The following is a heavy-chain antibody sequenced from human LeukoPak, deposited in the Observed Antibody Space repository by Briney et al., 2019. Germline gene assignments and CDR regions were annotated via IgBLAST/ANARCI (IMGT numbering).Heavy chain of an antibody. CDR3: AKEAATSQIDY. CDR1: GFTFSSYA. D-gene: IGHD6-25*01. V-gene: IGHV3-30-3*01. Sequence: PGGSLRLSCAASGFTFSSYAMHWVRQAPGKGLEWVAVISYDGSNKYYADSVKGRFTISRDNFKNTVSLQMNSLRADDTAVYFCAKEAATSQIDYWGQGTLVTVSS. J-gene: IGHJ4*02. CDR2: ISYDGSNK.